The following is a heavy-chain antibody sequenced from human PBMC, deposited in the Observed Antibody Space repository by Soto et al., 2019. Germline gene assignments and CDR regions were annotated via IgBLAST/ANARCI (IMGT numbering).Heavy chain of an antibody. V-gene: IGHV3-23*01. D-gene: IGHD3-16*02. CDR3: AKTPPMITFGGVIVYYFDY. J-gene: IGHJ4*02. CDR1: GFTFSSYA. Sequence: GGSLRLSCAASGFTFSSYAMSWVRQAPGKGLEWVSAISGSGGSTYYADSVKGRFTISRDNSKNTLYLQMNSLRAEDTAVYYCAKTPPMITFGGVIVYYFDYWGQGTLVTVYS. CDR2: ISGSGGST.